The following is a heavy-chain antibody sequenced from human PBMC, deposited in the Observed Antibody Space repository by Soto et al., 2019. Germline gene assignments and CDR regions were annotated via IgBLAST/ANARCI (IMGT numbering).Heavy chain of an antibody. J-gene: IGHJ6*02. CDR3: ARHKGGYYSGVDV. CDR2: IYYSGTT. V-gene: IGHV4-39*01. Sequence: QLQLQESGPGLVKPSETLSLTCTVSGGSISSNSYYWAWIRQPPGKGLEWIGNIYYSGTTYYNPTFKSRVTISVDTSKNQFSLKLSSVTTADTAVYYCARHKGGYYSGVDVWGQGTTVTVSS. CDR1: GGSISSNSYY. D-gene: IGHD3-16*01.